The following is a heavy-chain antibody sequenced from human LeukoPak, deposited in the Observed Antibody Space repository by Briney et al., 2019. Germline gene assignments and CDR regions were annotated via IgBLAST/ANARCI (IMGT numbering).Heavy chain of an antibody. V-gene: IGHV3-7*01. CDR3: ARYCSGGSCYDY. D-gene: IGHD2-15*01. CDR1: GFSFSNSW. CDR2: IKQDGSEK. J-gene: IGHJ4*02. Sequence: GGSLRLSCAASGFSFSNSWMSWVRQAPGKGLEWVANIKQDGSEKYYVDSVRGRFTISRDNAKNSLYLQMNSLRAEDTAVYYCARYCSGGSCYDYWGQGTLVTVSS.